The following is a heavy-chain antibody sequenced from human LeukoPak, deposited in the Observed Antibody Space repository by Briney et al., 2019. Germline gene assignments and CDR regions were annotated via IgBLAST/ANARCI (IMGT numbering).Heavy chain of an antibody. V-gene: IGHV1-24*01. J-gene: IGHJ4*02. CDR1: GYSLTELS. Sequence: ASVKVSCKVSGYSLTELSMHWVGQAPGKGLEWMGGFDPEDGETIYAQKFQGRVTMTEDTSTDTAYMELSSLRSEDTAVYYCATALTGYSYGFGFGYWGQRTLVTVSS. CDR2: FDPEDGET. D-gene: IGHD5-18*01. CDR3: ATALTGYSYGFGFGY.